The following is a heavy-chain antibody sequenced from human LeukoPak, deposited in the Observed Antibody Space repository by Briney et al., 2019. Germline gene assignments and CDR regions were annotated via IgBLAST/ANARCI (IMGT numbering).Heavy chain of an antibody. CDR2: IKQDGSEK. J-gene: IGHJ5*02. D-gene: IGHD2-15*01. CDR3: ASRRRGEYCSGGSCYFWFDP. V-gene: IGHV3-7*01. Sequence: PGGSLRLSCAASGFTFSSYWMSWVRQAPGKGLEWVANIKQDGSEKYYVDSVKGRFTISRDNAKNSLYLQMNSLRAEDTAVYYCASRRRGEYCSGGSCYFWFDPWGQGTLVTVSS. CDR1: GFTFSSYW.